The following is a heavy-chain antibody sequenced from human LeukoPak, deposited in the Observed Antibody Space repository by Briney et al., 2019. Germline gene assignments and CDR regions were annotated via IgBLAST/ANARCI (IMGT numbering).Heavy chain of an antibody. D-gene: IGHD2-15*01. V-gene: IGHV3-23*01. Sequence: GGSLRLSCAASGITLSNSAMSWVRQAPGKGLEWVSAISRSGDRTFYADSVKGRFTISRDSSIDTLFLQMNSLRAEDTAVYFCAKELRPNDYWGQGTLVTVSS. CDR3: AKELRPNDY. J-gene: IGHJ4*02. CDR1: GITLSNSA. CDR2: ISRSGDRT.